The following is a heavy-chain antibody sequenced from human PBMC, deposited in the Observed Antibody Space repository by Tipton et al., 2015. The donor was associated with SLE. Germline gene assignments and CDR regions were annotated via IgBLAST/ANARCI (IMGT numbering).Heavy chain of an antibody. Sequence: SLRLSCAASGFSFSTNAMHWVRQAPGKGLEYVSAISSNAGSTYYVDSVKGRFTISRDNSKNTLYLQMSSLRAEDTAVYYCVKDRTYCGGDCYSAEYFQDWGQGTLVTGSS. V-gene: IGHV3-64D*06. CDR3: VKDRTYCGGDCYSAEYFQD. J-gene: IGHJ1*01. CDR2: ISSNAGST. D-gene: IGHD2-21*02. CDR1: GFSFSTNA.